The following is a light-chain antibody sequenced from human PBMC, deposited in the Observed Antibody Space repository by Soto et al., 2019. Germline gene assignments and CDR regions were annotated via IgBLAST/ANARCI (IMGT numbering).Light chain of an antibody. CDR3: SSYTSSSTLEV. J-gene: IGLJ1*01. CDR1: SSDVGGYNY. V-gene: IGLV2-14*01. CDR2: EIN. Sequence: QSVLTQPASVSGSLGQSISISCTGSSSDVGGYNYVSWYQQYPGKAPKLMIYEINSRPSGVSNRFSGSKSGNTASLTISGLQAEDEADYYCSSYTSSSTLEVFGTGTKLTVL.